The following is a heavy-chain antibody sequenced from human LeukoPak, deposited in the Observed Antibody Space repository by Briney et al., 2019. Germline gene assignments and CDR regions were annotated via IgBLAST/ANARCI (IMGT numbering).Heavy chain of an antibody. CDR2: ISVYNGNT. V-gene: IGHV1-18*01. D-gene: IGHD5-18*01. CDR3: ARALDTPTNDY. J-gene: IGHJ4*02. CDR1: GYTFTSYG. Sequence: GASVKVSCKASGYTFTSYGINWVRQAPGQGLEWMGWISVYNGNTLYAQRLQGRVTMTTDTSTSTAYVDLRSLRSDDTAVYYCARALDTPTNDYWGQGTLVTVSS.